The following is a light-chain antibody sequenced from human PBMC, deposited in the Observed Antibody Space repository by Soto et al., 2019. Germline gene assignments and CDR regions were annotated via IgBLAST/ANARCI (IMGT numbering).Light chain of an antibody. Sequence: DVVMTQSPLSLPVTLGQPASISCRSSQSLVYSDGNTYLTWLQQRPGQSPRRLIYQVSKRDSVVPGRFSGSGSGTDFSLKISRLEAEDLGVYYCVQSTHWPMTFGQGTKLEIK. CDR1: QSLVYSDGNTY. V-gene: IGKV2-30*01. CDR2: QVS. J-gene: IGKJ2*01. CDR3: VQSTHWPMT.